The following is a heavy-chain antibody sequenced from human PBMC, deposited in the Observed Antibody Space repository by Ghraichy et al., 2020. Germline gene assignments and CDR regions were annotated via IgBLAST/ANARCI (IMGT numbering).Heavy chain of an antibody. CDR3: ATSPDPYYYGSGSYYMYYFDY. CDR2: IYYSGTT. CDR1: GGSISSSRYY. J-gene: IGHJ4*02. V-gene: IGHV4-39*01. D-gene: IGHD3-10*01. Sequence: SETLSLTCSVSGGSISSSRYYWGWVRQSPGKGLEWIGNIYYSGTTYYNPSLKSRVTISVDTSKNQFSLKLSSVAAADTAVYYCATSPDPYYYGSGSYYMYYFDYWGKGTLVTVSS.